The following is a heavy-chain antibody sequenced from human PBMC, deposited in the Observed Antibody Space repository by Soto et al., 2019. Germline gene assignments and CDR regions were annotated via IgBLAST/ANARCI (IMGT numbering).Heavy chain of an antibody. CDR2: ISGTSNFI. CDR3: ARDRQNLLAAPYYFDS. D-gene: IGHD6-6*01. CDR1: GFTFSSYS. V-gene: IGHV3-21*01. Sequence: EVQLVESGGGLVKPGRSLRLSCAASGFTFSSYSMNWVRQAPGKGLEWVSSISGTSNFIYYADSIKGRFTISRDNAKNSLYLQMNSLRAEDTAVYYCARDRQNLLAAPYYFDSWGQGTLVTVSS. J-gene: IGHJ4*02.